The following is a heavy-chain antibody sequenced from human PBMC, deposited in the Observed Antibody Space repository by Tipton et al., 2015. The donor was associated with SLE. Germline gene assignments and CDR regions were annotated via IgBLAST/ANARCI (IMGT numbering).Heavy chain of an antibody. J-gene: IGHJ4*02. V-gene: IGHV4-31*01. CDR3: ARAWYSSSWYFDY. Sequence: TLSLTCTVSGASISTDGVYWSWIRQHPGKGLEWIGNIYYSGTTYYNTSFKSQFTISVDTSNNQFSLKVNSVTAADTAVYYCARAWYSSSWYFDYWGQGILVTVSS. CDR1: GASISTDGVY. CDR2: IYYSGTT. D-gene: IGHD6-13*01.